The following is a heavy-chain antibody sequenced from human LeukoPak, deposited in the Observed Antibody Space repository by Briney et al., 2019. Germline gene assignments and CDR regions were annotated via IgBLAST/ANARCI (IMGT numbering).Heavy chain of an antibody. V-gene: IGHV4-34*01. CDR2: INHSGST. CDR3: ARRPRYGSGVYGNNWFDP. D-gene: IGHD3-10*01. J-gene: IGHJ5*02. Sequence: SETLSLTCAVYGGSFSGYYWSWIRQPPGKGLEWIGEINHSGSTNYNPSLRSRVTISVDTSKNQFSLKLSSVTAADTAVYYCARRPRYGSGVYGNNWFDPWGQGTLVTVSS. CDR1: GGSFSGYY.